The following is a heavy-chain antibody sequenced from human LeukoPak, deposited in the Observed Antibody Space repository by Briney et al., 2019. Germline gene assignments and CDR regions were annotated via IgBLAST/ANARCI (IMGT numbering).Heavy chain of an antibody. CDR1: GFTFSSYG. D-gene: IGHD6-13*01. CDR3: AKRKLRIAAAGSDSGAFDY. V-gene: IGHV3-30*02. CDR2: IRYDGSNK. Sequence: GGSLRLSCAASGFTFSSYGMHWVRQAPGKGLEWVAFIRYDGSNKYYADSVKGRFTISRDNSKNMLYPQMNSLRAEDTAVYYCAKRKLRIAAAGSDSGAFDYWGQGTLVTVSS. J-gene: IGHJ4*02.